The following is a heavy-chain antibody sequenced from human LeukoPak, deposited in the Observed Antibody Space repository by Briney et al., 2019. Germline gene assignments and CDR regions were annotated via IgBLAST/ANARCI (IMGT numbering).Heavy chain of an antibody. CDR1: RGSISSYS. V-gene: IGHV4-59*08. CDR3: ARRNDPYGLDV. Sequence: SSETLSLTCTVSRGSISSYSWTWIRQPPGKGLEWIGYIYYSGSTYYNPSLKSRVTISVETSKNQFSLKLSSVTAADTAVYYCARRNDPYGLDVWGQGTTVTVSS. CDR2: IYYSGST. J-gene: IGHJ6*02. D-gene: IGHD1-1*01.